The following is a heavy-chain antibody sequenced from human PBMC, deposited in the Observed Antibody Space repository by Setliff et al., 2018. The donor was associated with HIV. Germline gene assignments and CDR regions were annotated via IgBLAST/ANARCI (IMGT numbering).Heavy chain of an antibody. Sequence: SETLSLTCTVSGDSISSANYFWNWIRQPAGKGLEWIGHIYTTGRTNYNPSLKSRVTISLDTSKNQFFLKLKSVTVADTAVYYCAREPDKIAAADSWGQGTLVTVSS. CDR1: GDSISSANYF. D-gene: IGHD6-13*01. CDR2: IYTTGRT. J-gene: IGHJ4*02. CDR3: AREPDKIAAADS. V-gene: IGHV4-61*09.